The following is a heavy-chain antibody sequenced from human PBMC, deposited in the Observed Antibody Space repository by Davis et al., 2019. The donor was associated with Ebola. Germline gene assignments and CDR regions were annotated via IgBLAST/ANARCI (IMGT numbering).Heavy chain of an antibody. CDR2: IKQDGSEK. CDR1: GFTFSTFW. CDR3: ARGGTVVTSNWFDP. V-gene: IGHV3-7*03. Sequence: GESLKISCAASGFTFSTFWMSWVRQAPGKGLEWVANIKQDGSEKYYVDSVKGRFTVSRDNAKNSLYLQMNSLRAEDTAVYYCARGGTVVTSNWFDPWGQGTLVTVSS. J-gene: IGHJ5*02. D-gene: IGHD4-23*01.